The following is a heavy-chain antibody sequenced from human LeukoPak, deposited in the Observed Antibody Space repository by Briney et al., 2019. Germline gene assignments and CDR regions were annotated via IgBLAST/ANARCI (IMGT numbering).Heavy chain of an antibody. CDR1: GFTFSLYS. CDR3: GRFYRGYDRANMDV. J-gene: IGHJ6*03. Sequence: GGSLRLSCAASGFTFSLYSMNWVRQAPGKGLEWVSSITSNSGTYIYYADSVKGRFTISRDNAKSSLYLQMNSLRAEDTAVYYCGRFYRGYDRANMDVWGKGTRVTVS. D-gene: IGHD5-12*01. V-gene: IGHV3-21*01. CDR2: ITSNSGTYI.